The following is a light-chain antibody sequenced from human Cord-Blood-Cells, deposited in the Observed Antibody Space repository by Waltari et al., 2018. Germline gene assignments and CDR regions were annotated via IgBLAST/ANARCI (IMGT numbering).Light chain of an antibody. V-gene: IGKV2-28*01. CDR2: LGS. CDR1: HSLLHSNGYNY. CDR3: MQALQTPQIT. Sequence: DIVMTQSPLPLPVTPGEPASISCRSSHSLLHSNGYNYLDWYLQKPGQSPQLLIYLGSNRASGVPDRFSGSGSGTDFTLKISRVEAEDVGVYYCMQALQTPQITFGQGTRLEIK. J-gene: IGKJ5*01.